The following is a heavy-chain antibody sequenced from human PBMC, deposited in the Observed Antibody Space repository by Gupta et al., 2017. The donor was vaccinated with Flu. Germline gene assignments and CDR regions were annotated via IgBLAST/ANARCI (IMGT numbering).Heavy chain of an antibody. D-gene: IGHD2-2*01. CDR2: ISTTETYT. CDR3: AREPYAYHYLDV. CDR1: GFLFNYHS. J-gene: IGHJ6*03. Sequence: EVQLVESGGGLVRAGGSLTLSCTGSGFLFNYHSINWVRQAPGKGLEWLSSISTTETYTDYAESVEGRFTISRDNAKNSSYLQMHGLRVEDTAVYYCAREPYAYHYLDVWGRGTTVTVSS. V-gene: IGHV3-21*04.